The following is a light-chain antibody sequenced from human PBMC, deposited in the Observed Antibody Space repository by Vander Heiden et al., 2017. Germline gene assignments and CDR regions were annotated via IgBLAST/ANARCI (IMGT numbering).Light chain of an antibody. CDR1: QSISSY. J-gene: IGKJ2*01. CDR2: AES. V-gene: IGKV1-39*01. Sequence: DIQMTQSPSSLHASVGDRVTITCRASQSISSYLNWYQQKPGKAPKLLIYAESSLQSGVPSRFSGSGSGIDFTLTIKSLQPEDSATYYCQQCDSTPYTFGQATKLELK. CDR3: QQCDSTPYT.